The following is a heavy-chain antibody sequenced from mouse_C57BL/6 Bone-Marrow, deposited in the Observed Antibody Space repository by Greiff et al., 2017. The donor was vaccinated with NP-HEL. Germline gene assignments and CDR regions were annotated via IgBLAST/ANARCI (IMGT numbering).Heavy chain of an antibody. CDR2: INPSSGYT. Sequence: VQVVESGAELAKPGASVKLSCKASGYTFTSYWMHWVTQRPGQGLEWIGYINPSSGYTKYNQKFKDKATLTADKSSSTAYMQLSSLTYEDSAVDYCARLRRYFDYWGQGTTLTVSS. CDR1: GYTFTSYW. J-gene: IGHJ2*01. D-gene: IGHD2-12*01. V-gene: IGHV1-7*01. CDR3: ARLRRYFDY.